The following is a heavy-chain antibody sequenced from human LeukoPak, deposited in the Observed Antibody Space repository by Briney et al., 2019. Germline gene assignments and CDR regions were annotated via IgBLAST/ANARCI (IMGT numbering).Heavy chain of an antibody. V-gene: IGHV3-21*01. J-gene: IGHJ4*02. Sequence: GVSLRLSCAASGFTFSSYSMNWVRQAPGKGLEWVSSISSSSSYIYYADSVKGRFTISRDNAKNSLYLQMNSLRAEDTAVYYCARGGYDILTGYYKVDYWGQGTLVTVSS. CDR1: GFTFSSYS. CDR2: ISSSSSYI. D-gene: IGHD3-9*01. CDR3: ARGGYDILTGYYKVDY.